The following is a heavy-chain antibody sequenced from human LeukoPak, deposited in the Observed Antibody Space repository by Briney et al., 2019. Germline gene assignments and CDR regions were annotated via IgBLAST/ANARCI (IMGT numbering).Heavy chain of an antibody. V-gene: IGHV3-23*01. Sequence: PGGSLRLSCAASGFTFSSYAMSWVRQAPGKGLEWVSAISGSGGSTYYADSVKGRFTISRDNSNNTLYLQMSSLRVEDTAVYYCVKERGYRSSWRLEYWGQGTLVTVSS. CDR3: VKERGYRSSWRLEY. J-gene: IGHJ4*02. CDR2: ISGSGGST. CDR1: GFTFSSYA. D-gene: IGHD6-13*01.